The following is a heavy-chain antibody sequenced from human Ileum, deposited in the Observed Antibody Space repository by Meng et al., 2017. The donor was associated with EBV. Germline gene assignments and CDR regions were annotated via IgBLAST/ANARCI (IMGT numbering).Heavy chain of an antibody. V-gene: IGHV4-4*03. D-gene: IGHD1-14*01. CDR3: ARDPTGGEDHQRV. J-gene: IGHJ4*02. Sequence: QVLLQESGPGLVKPPGTRPPTCAVSGGSISSSNWWSWVRQPPGKGLEWIGKIYHSGITIYNPSLKSRVTMSVDNSKNQFSLKLNSMTAADTAVYYCARDPTGGEDHQRVWGQGTLVTVSS. CDR2: IYHSGIT. CDR1: GGSISSSNW.